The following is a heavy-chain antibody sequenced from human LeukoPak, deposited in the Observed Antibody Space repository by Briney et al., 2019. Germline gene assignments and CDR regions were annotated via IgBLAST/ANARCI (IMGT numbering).Heavy chain of an antibody. CDR2: IRYDGSNK. J-gene: IGHJ4*02. Sequence: GGSLRLSFAASGFTFSSYGMHWVRQAPGKGLEWVAFIRYDGSNKYYADSVKGRFTISRDNSKNTLYLQMNSLRSDDTAVYYCAYPIFGVAPFDYWGQGTPVTVSS. CDR1: GFTFSSYG. CDR3: AYPIFGVAPFDY. V-gene: IGHV3-30*02. D-gene: IGHD3-3*01.